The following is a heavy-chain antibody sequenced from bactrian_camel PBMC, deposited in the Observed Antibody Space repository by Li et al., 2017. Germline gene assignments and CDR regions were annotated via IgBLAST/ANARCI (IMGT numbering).Heavy chain of an antibody. CDR3: ASADYGDSSMNY. CDR1: GDTFSASC. J-gene: IGHJ4*01. CDR2: INGNGATT. Sequence: HVQLVESGGGLVQPGGSLRLSCSASGDTFSASCMGWFRQAPGKGLEWVSIINGNGATTYYADSVKGRFTISRNNAKNALYLQMDSLKPGDTAMYYCASADYGDSSMNYWGQGTQVTVS. V-gene: IGHV3S1*01. D-gene: IGHD5*01.